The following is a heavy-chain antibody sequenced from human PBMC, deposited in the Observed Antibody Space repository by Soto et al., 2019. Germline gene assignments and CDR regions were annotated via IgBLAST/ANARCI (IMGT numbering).Heavy chain of an antibody. CDR1: GFTFSNYA. CDR2: ISGRGGNT. CDR3: AKAGCSGGTCYLYYFDY. D-gene: IGHD2-15*01. J-gene: IGHJ4*02. Sequence: PGESLKISCAASGFTFSNYAMSWVRQAPGKGLEWVSTISGRGGNTYYADSVKGRFTISRDNSRNTLYLQMDSLRVEDSAVYSCAKAGCSGGTCYLYYFDYWGQGALVTVSS. V-gene: IGHV3-23*01.